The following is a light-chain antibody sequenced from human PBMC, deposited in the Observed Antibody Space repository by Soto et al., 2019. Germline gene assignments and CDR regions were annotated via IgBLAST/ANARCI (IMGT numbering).Light chain of an antibody. V-gene: IGKV3-15*01. CDR2: GAS. J-gene: IGKJ1*01. CDR1: QSVSGN. CDR3: QQYYNWPRT. Sequence: EIVMTQSPATLSVSPGERATLSCRASQSVSGNLAWYQQKPGQAPRLLIYGASTRATGIPARFSGSGSGTEFTLPIRRLASGDFAVYFCQQYYNWPRTFGQGTKVEIK.